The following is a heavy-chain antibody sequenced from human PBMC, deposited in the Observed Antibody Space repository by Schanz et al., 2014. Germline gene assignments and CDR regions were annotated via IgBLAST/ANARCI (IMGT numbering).Heavy chain of an antibody. J-gene: IGHJ4*02. CDR3: ASHYGDRPL. CDR1: GGTFSSST. V-gene: IGHV1-69*09. CDR2: IIPILDKT. D-gene: IGHD4-17*01. Sequence: QVQLVQSGAEVKKPGASVKVSCKASGGTFSSSTLTWVRQAPGQGLEWMGRIIPILDKTNYAQNFQGRVTMTRDTSLKTAYMEMPDLKFEDAGLYYGASHYGDRPLWGQGTLIAVSS.